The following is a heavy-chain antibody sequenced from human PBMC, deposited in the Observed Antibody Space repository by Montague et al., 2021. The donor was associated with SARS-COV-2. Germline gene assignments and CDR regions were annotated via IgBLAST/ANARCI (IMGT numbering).Heavy chain of an antibody. CDR3: ARREDYYGSGSYPN. CDR2: IYYSGST. Sequence: SETLYLTCTVSGGSISSSSYYWGWIRQPPGKGLEWIGSIYYSGSTYYNPSLKSRVTISVDTSKNQFSLKLSSVTAADTAVYYCARREDYYGSGSYPNWGQGTLVTVSS. D-gene: IGHD3-10*01. J-gene: IGHJ4*02. V-gene: IGHV4-39*01. CDR1: GGSISSSSYY.